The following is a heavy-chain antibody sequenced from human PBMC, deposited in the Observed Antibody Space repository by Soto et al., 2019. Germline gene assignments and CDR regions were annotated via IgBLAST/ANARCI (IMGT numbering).Heavy chain of an antibody. CDR1: GDSVSSSNYY. CDR2: IYYSGST. V-gene: IGHV4-61*01. D-gene: IGHD5-18*01. J-gene: IGHJ4*02. CDR3: ASAPENLLIQPKFDY. Sequence: QVQLQESGPGLVKPSETLSLTCSVSGDSVSSSNYYWSWIRQSPGRGLEWIGYIYYSGSTNYNPSLKSRVTISVDTSKNQFSLKLTSVTAADTAVYYCASAPENLLIQPKFDYWGRGTLVTVSS.